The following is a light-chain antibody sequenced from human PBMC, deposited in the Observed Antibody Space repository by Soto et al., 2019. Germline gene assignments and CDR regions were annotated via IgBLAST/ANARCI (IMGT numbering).Light chain of an antibody. Sequence: DIQMTQSPSSLSAFVGDGVTITCRASQSISSYVSWYQQKPGKAPKLLIYAASRLESGVPSRFSGSRSGTDFTLTISSLQPEDFATYYCQQSYSRMTFGQGTKVDIK. CDR2: AAS. CDR1: QSISSY. V-gene: IGKV1-39*01. J-gene: IGKJ1*01. CDR3: QQSYSRMT.